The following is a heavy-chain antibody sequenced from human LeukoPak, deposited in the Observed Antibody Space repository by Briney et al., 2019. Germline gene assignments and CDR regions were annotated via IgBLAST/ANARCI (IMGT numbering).Heavy chain of an antibody. CDR3: ARRVGYCSSTSCYDWDY. D-gene: IGHD2-2*01. CDR2: IYYSGST. J-gene: IGHJ4*02. CDR1: GGSISSSSYY. V-gene: IGHV4-39*01. Sequence: PSETLSLTCTVSGGSISSSSYYWCWIRQRPGKGLEWIGSIYYSGSTYYNPSLKSRVTISVDTSKNQFSLKLSSVTAADTAVYYCARRVGYCSSTSCYDWDYWGQGTLVTVSS.